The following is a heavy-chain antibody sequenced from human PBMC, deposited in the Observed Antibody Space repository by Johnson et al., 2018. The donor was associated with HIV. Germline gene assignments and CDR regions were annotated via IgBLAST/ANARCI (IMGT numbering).Heavy chain of an antibody. D-gene: IGHD3-16*01. CDR1: RFTFSAYP. J-gene: IGHJ3*02. CDR2: ISSNGGKT. V-gene: IGHV3-64*07. Sequence: VQLVESGGGLVQPGGSLRLSCAASRFTFSAYPMHWVRQAPGKGLEYVSAISSNGGKTYYADSVKGRFTIARDNSKNTLYLQMGSLRAEDTAVYYCANLIGGGIWGQGTMVTVSS. CDR3: ANLIGGGI.